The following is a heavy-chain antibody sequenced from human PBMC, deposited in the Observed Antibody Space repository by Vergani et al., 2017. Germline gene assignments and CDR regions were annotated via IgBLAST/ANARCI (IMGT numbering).Heavy chain of an antibody. Sequence: QLQLQESGSGLVKPSQTLSLTCAVSGGSISSGGYSWSWIRQPPGKGLEWIGEINHSGSTNYNPSLKSRVTISVDTSKNQFSLKLSSVTAADTAVYYCARGAPMVRGVTPFDYWGQGTLVTVSS. J-gene: IGHJ4*02. D-gene: IGHD3-10*01. CDR2: INHSGST. V-gene: IGHV4-30-2*01. CDR1: GGSISSGGYS. CDR3: ARGAPMVRGVTPFDY.